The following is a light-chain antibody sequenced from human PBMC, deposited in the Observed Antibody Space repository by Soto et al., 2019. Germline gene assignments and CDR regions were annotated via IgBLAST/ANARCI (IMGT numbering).Light chain of an antibody. V-gene: IGLV2-11*01. Sequence: QSALTQPRSVSGSPGQSVTISCTGTSSVVGGYNYVSWYQQHPGKAPKLMIYDVSKRPSGVPDRFSGSKSGNTASLTISGLQAEDEADYYCCSYAGSYTHVVFGGGTQLTVL. CDR1: SSVVGGYNY. CDR3: CSYAGSYTHVV. J-gene: IGLJ2*01. CDR2: DVS.